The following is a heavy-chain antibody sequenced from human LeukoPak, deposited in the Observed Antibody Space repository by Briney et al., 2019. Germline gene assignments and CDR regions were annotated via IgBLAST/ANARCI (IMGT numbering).Heavy chain of an antibody. CDR1: GFTFSSYA. Sequence: GGSLRLSCAASGFTFSSYAMSWVRQAPGKWLEWVSAISGSGGSTYYADSVKGRFTISRDNSKNTLYLQMNSLRAEDTAVYYCAKKTSDYSSSWFDYWGQGTLVTVSS. V-gene: IGHV3-23*01. D-gene: IGHD6-13*01. CDR2: ISGSGGST. J-gene: IGHJ4*02. CDR3: AKKTSDYSSSWFDY.